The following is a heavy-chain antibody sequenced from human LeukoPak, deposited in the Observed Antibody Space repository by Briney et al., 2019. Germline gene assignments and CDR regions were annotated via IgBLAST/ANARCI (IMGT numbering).Heavy chain of an antibody. CDR1: GFPLTTYW. Sequence: GGSLRLSCAATGFPLTTYWMSWVRQAPGKGLEWVANINEDGYEKYYVGSVKGRFTISRDNAKNSLYLQMNSLRAEDTAVYYCAKDSPFGGNWGQGTLVTVSS. CDR3: AKDSPFGGN. J-gene: IGHJ4*02. V-gene: IGHV3-7*01. D-gene: IGHD1-26*01. CDR2: INEDGYEK.